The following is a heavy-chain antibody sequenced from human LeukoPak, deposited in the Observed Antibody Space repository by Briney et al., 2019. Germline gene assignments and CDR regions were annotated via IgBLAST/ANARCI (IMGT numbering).Heavy chain of an antibody. CDR1: GFTFSSSG. CDR2: ISYDGSNK. Sequence: GGSLRLSCAASGFTFSSSGMHWVRQAPGKGLEWVAVISYDGSNKYYADSVKGRFTISRDNSKNTLYLQMNSLRAEDTAVYYCAKDRWVNSSSWYTRTYYYYYYGMDVWGQGTTVTVSS. V-gene: IGHV3-30*18. J-gene: IGHJ6*02. D-gene: IGHD6-13*01. CDR3: AKDRWVNSSSWYTRTYYYYYYGMDV.